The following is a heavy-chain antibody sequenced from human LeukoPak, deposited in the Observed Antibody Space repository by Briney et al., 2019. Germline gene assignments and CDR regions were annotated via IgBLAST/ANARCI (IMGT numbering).Heavy chain of an antibody. V-gene: IGHV5-51*01. J-gene: IGHJ4*02. CDR2: IYPGDSDT. CDR3: ARPAPGDYDIWTGYSRYYFDY. CDR1: GYSSTSYW. D-gene: IGHD3-9*01. Sequence: GESLKISCKGSGYSSTSYWIGWVRQMPGKGLEWMGIIYPGDSDTRYSPSFQGQVTISADKSISTAYLQWSSLKASDTAMYYCARPAPGDYDIWTGYSRYYFDYWGQGTLVTVSS.